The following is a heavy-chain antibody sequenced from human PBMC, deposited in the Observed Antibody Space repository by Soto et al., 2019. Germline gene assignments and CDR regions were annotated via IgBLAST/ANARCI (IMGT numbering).Heavy chain of an antibody. CDR2: VKGKTDGGTT. CDR3: ARDFGEVLLWFGESPPGRYGMDV. Sequence: GGSLRLSCAASGFIFTDAWMNWVRQAPGKGLEWVGHVKGKTDGGTTAYAAPVKGRFTISRDDAKTTLYLQMNSLRAEDTAVYYCARDFGEVLLWFGESPPGRYGMDVWGQGTTVTVSS. D-gene: IGHD3-10*01. CDR1: GFIFTDAW. V-gene: IGHV3-15*07. J-gene: IGHJ6*02.